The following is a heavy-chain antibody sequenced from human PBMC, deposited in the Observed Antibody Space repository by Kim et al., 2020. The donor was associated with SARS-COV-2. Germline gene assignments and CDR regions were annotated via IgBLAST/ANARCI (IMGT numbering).Heavy chain of an antibody. D-gene: IGHD7-27*01. CDR1: GYTFSNQW. Sequence: GESLKISCEGSGYTFSNQWIGWVRQMPGKGLEWMGMIHPGDSDTRYSPSFAGQVTISVDKSISTTYLRWSSLKASDNAIYYCARSLGQLAYYAMDVWGQGTTVTVSS. CDR3: ARSLGQLAYYAMDV. CDR2: IHPGDSDT. V-gene: IGHV5-51*01. J-gene: IGHJ6*02.